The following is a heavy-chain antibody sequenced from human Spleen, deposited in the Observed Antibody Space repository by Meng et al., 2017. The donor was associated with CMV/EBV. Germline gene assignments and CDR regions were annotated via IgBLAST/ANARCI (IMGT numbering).Heavy chain of an antibody. V-gene: IGHV3-21*01. CDR3: ARDSDDYDFWSAYYTDAFDF. D-gene: IGHD3-3*01. J-gene: IGHJ3*01. Sequence: LSLTCAASGFIFRSYWLSWVRQAPGKGLEWVSSITGDSTYKHYADSLKGRFTISRDNAKNSLYLQMNSLRAEDTAVYYCARDSDDYDFWSAYYTDAFDFWGQGTMVTVSS. CDR1: GFIFRSYW. CDR2: ITGDSTYK.